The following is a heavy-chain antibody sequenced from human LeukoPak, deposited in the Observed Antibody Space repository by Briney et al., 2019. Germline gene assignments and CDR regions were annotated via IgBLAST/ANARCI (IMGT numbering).Heavy chain of an antibody. Sequence: GGSLRLSCAASGFTLSNYYMTWIRQAPGKGLEWVAVISYDGSNKYYADSVKGRFTISRDDSKNTLYLQMNSLRVEDTAVYYCAKGSMGRCSGNSCYSVYWGQGTLVTVSS. D-gene: IGHD5-12*01. J-gene: IGHJ4*02. CDR2: ISYDGSNK. CDR3: AKGSMGRCSGNSCYSVY. CDR1: GFTLSNYY. V-gene: IGHV3-30*18.